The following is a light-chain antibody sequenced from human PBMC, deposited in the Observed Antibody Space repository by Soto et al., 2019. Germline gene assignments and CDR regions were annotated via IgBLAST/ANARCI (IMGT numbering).Light chain of an antibody. V-gene: IGKV3-20*01. J-gene: IGKJ1*01. CDR3: RQYGRSLEFA. CDR1: QTVSSNF. CDR2: GAS. Sequence: VLTQSPGTLSLSPGERATLSCRAIQTVSSNFLAWYQEKPGQGPRLLIYGASTRATGIPDRFSGSGSGTDFTLTISRLDPEDFAVYYCRQYGRSLEFAVGQGTKVDI.